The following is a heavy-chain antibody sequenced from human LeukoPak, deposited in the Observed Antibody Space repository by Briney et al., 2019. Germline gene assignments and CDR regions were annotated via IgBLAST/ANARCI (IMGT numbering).Heavy chain of an antibody. V-gene: IGHV1-2*04. Sequence: ASVKVSCKASGYTFTGYYMHWVRQAPGQGLEWMGWINPNSGGTNYAQKFQGWVTMTRDTSISTAYMELSRLRSDDTAVYYCARGEYCGGDCYFTNADYWGQGTLVTVSS. CDR2: INPNSGGT. CDR1: GYTFTGYY. J-gene: IGHJ4*02. CDR3: ARGEYCGGDCYFTNADY. D-gene: IGHD2-21*01.